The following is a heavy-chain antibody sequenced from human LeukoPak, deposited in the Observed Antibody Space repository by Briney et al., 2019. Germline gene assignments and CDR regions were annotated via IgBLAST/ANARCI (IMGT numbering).Heavy chain of an antibody. D-gene: IGHD1-26*01. CDR3: TRIKWDLTYFDY. J-gene: IGHJ4*02. CDR2: IKKDGTET. CDR1: GFTFSDYW. Sequence: GGSLRLSCAASGFTFSDYWMSWVRQAPGRGLECMANIKKDGTETYYVDSVEGRFIISRDNAKNSLYLQMNSLRAEDTAVYYCTRIKWDLTYFDYWGQGTLVTASS. V-gene: IGHV3-7*01.